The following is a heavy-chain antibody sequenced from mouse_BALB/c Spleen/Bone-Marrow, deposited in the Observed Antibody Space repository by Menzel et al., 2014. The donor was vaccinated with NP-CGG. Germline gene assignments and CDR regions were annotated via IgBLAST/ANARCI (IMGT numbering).Heavy chain of an antibody. J-gene: IGHJ4*01. CDR3: ARWEYYAMEY. Sequence: EVKLMESGAELVKPGASVKLSCTASGFNIKDTYMHWVKQRPEQGLEWIGRIDPANGNTKYDPKFQGKATITADTSSNTAYLQLSSLTSEDTAVYYCARWEYYAMEYWGQGTSVTVSS. D-gene: IGHD4-1*01. CDR2: IDPANGNT. CDR1: GFNIKDTY. V-gene: IGHV14-3*02.